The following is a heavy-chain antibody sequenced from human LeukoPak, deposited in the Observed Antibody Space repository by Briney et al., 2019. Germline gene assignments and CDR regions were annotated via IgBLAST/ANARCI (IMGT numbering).Heavy chain of an antibody. CDR1: GGSISSSSYY. CDR3: ARHRREWLAPYYYYYMDV. D-gene: IGHD6-19*01. Sequence: PSETLSLTCTVSGGSISSSSYYWGWIRQPPGKGLEWIGSIYYSGSTYYSPSLKRRVTISVDTSKNQFSLKLSSVTATDTAVYYCARHRREWLAPYYYYYMDVWGKGTTVTVSS. J-gene: IGHJ6*03. V-gene: IGHV4-39*01. CDR2: IYYSGST.